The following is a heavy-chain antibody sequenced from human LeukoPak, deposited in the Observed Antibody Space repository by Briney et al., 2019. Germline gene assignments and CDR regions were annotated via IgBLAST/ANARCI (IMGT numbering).Heavy chain of an antibody. CDR2: IYYSGST. J-gene: IGHJ5*02. D-gene: IGHD3-22*01. CDR3: ARSTSYYDTSGSALNWFDP. Sequence: SGTLSLTCSVSGGSITSGGYYWSWIRQHPGKGLEWIGYIYYSGSTYYNPSLKSRVTISLDTSKNQVSLKLSSVTAADTAVYYCARSTSYYDTSGSALNWFDPWGQGTLVIVSS. CDR1: GGSITSGGYY. V-gene: IGHV4-31*03.